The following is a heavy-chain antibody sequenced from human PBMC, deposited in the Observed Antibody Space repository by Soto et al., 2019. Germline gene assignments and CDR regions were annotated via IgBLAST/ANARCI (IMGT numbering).Heavy chain of an antibody. CDR2: IRSKVNTYAT. CDR3: TRFSMDSSSGWFDP. V-gene: IGHV3-73*02. Sequence: EVQLVESGGDLVQPGGSLKVSCAASGFTFSGSAIHWVRQASGKGLEWVDRIRSKVNTYATAYAASVKGRFSISRDDSKNTAYLEMNSLKTEDTAVYYCTRFSMDSSSGWFDPWGQGTLVAVSS. J-gene: IGHJ5*02. CDR1: GFTFSGSA. D-gene: IGHD6-6*01.